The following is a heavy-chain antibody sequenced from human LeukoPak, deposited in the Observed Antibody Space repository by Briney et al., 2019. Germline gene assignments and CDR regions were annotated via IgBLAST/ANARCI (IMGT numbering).Heavy chain of an antibody. J-gene: IGHJ6*02. CDR2: ISYDGSDK. CDR1: GFTLGSYA. CDR3: ARGRGRGVGQSYYGMGV. V-gene: IGHV3-30*04. D-gene: IGHD3-10*01. Sequence: GRSLRLSCAASGFTLGSYAIHWVRQPPGQGLEGVAVISYDGSDKVYSDSVKGRLTISRDDSKNTLYLQMNSLREEDTAVYSCARGRGRGVGQSYYGMGVWGQGTTLTVSS.